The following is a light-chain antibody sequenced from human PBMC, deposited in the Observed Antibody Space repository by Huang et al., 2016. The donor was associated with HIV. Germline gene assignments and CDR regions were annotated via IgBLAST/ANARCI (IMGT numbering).Light chain of an antibody. CDR2: GAS. J-gene: IGKJ2*01. CDR1: QSVGNK. CDR3: QQYNNWPYT. V-gene: IGKV3-15*01. Sequence: DTVMTQTPATLSVSPGARATLSCRASQSVGNKLAWFQQKPGQTPRLLIHGASTRATGIPARVSGSGSGTEFTLTISSLQSEDFAVYYCQQYNNWPYTFGQGTKLEIK.